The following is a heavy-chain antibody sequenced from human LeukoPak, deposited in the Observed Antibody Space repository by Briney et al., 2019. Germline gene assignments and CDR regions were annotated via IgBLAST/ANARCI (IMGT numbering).Heavy chain of an antibody. CDR2: TYYRSKWYN. D-gene: IGHD6-19*01. CDR1: GDSVSSNSAS. J-gene: IGHJ5*02. Sequence: SQTLSLTCAISGDSVSSNSASLNWIRQSPSRGLEWLVRTYYRSKWYNDYAVSVKSRITINPDTSKNQFSLQLNSVSPEDTAMYWCAREGVAGDNWFDPWGQGTLVTVSS. CDR3: AREGVAGDNWFDP. V-gene: IGHV6-1*01.